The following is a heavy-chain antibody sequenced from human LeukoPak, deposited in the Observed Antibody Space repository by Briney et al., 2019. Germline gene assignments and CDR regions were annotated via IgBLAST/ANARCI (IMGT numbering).Heavy chain of an antibody. V-gene: IGHV4-38-2*02. J-gene: IGHJ6*04. CDR3: ARGSQWLVPRAMDV. CDR2: IYHSGST. CDR1: GYSISSGYY. D-gene: IGHD6-19*01. Sequence: SETLSLTCTVSGYSISSGYYWGWIRQPPGQGLEWIGSIYHSGSTYYNPSLKSRVTISVDTSKNQFSLKLSSVTAADTAVYYCARGSQWLVPRAMDVWGKGTTVTVSS.